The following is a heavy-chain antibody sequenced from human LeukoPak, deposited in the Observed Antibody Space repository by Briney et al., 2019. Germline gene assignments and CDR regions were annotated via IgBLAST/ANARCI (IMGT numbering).Heavy chain of an antibody. Sequence: GGSLRLSCAASGFTFSSYAMSWVRQAPGKGLEWVSSISSSSSYIYYADSVKGRFTISRDNAKNSLYLQMNSLRAEDTAVYYCARSATIRAPDYWGQGTLVTVSS. D-gene: IGHD4-17*01. V-gene: IGHV3-21*01. CDR2: ISSSSSYI. CDR3: ARSATIRAPDY. J-gene: IGHJ4*02. CDR1: GFTFSSYA.